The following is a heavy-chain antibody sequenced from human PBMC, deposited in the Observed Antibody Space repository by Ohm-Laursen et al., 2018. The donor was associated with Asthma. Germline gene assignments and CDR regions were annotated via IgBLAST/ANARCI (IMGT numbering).Heavy chain of an antibody. D-gene: IGHD2-2*01. Sequence: SLRLSCAASKFTFSNHWMNWVRQAPGKGLEWVAVISYDGSNKYYADSVKGRFTISRDNSKNTLYLQMNSLRAEDTAVYYCAKDIVVVPAAMPSSRDYYYYGMDVWGQGTTVTVSS. V-gene: IGHV3-30*18. CDR1: KFTFSNHW. J-gene: IGHJ6*02. CDR3: AKDIVVVPAAMPSSRDYYYYGMDV. CDR2: ISYDGSNK.